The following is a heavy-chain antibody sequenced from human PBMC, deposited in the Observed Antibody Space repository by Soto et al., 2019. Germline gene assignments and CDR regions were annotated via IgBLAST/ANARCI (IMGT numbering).Heavy chain of an antibody. Sequence: GGSLRLSCAASGFTFSSYGLHWVRQAPGKGLEWLAFISYAGHSTKKKDSVKGRFAISRDNSQNTQFLYMSGLRVADTAVYYCARDYNSAVTFFLDYWGQGALVTVSS. CDR2: ISYAGHST. D-gene: IGHD4-17*01. J-gene: IGHJ4*02. CDR1: GFTFSSYG. V-gene: IGHV3-30*03. CDR3: ARDYNSAVTFFLDY.